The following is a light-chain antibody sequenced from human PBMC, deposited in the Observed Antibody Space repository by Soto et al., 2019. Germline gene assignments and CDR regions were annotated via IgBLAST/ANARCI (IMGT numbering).Light chain of an antibody. V-gene: IGKV3-20*01. CDR2: GAS. J-gene: IGKJ1*01. CDR1: QSISRY. CDR3: QQYGSSPPT. Sequence: IVLTQSPGTLSLSPGERTTLSCRASQSISRYLAWYQQKPGQGSRLLIYGASSRATGTPDRFSGSGSGTDFTLTINRLEPEDFALYYCQQYGSSPPTFGQRTKVEIK.